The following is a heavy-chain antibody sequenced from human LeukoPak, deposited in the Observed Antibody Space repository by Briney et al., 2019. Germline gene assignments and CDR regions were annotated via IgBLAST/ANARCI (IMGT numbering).Heavy chain of an antibody. V-gene: IGHV3-66*01. CDR2: IYAGGST. D-gene: IGHD3-9*01. CDR1: GFTFSSYA. CDR3: ATDIRSSPLGF. J-gene: IGHJ4*01. Sequence: PGGSLRLSCAASGFTFSSYAMSWVRQAPGKGLEWVSIIYAGGSTCYADSVKGRFTISRDSSNNTLFLQMSNLRADDSGLYYCATDIRSSPLGFWGHGTLVTVSS.